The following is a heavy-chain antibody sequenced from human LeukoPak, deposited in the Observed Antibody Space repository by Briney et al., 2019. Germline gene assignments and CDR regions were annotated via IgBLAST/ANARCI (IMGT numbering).Heavy chain of an antibody. D-gene: IGHD6-19*01. CDR2: IYYSGST. CDR1: GGSISSGGYY. CDR3: ARGPRRIAVAGGLLIGY. J-gene: IGHJ4*02. V-gene: IGHV4-31*03. Sequence: SETLSLTCTVSGGSISSGGYYWSWIRQHPGKGLEWIGYIYYSGSTYYNPSLKSRVTISVDTSKNQFSLKLSSVTAADTAVYYCARGPRRIAVAGGLLIGYWGQGTLVTVSS.